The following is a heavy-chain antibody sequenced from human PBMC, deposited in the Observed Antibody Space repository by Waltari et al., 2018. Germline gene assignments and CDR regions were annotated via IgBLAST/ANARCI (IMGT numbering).Heavy chain of an antibody. V-gene: IGHV1-2*02. D-gene: IGHD5-18*01. J-gene: IGHJ5*02. Sequence: QVQLVQSGAEVKKPGASVKVSCKASGYTFTGYYMHWVRQAPGQGLEWMGWINPNSGGTNYAQKFQGRVTMTRDTSISTAYMGLSRLRSDDTAVYYCARAPRGYSYGFYWFDPWGQGTLVTVSS. CDR3: ARAPRGYSYGFYWFDP. CDR1: GYTFTGYY. CDR2: INPNSGGT.